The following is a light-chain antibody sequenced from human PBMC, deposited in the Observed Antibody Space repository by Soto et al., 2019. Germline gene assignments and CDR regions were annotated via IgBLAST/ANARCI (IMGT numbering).Light chain of an antibody. CDR3: QQYASPPQT. V-gene: IGKV3-20*01. CDR1: QSVGKDY. J-gene: IGKJ2*01. Sequence: EIVLTQSPGTLSLSPGERATLSCRASQSVGKDYLAWFQHKPGQAPRLLIHQASNRATGIPDRFSDSGSGTDFTLTISRLEPEDFAVYYCQQYASPPQTFGQGTKLVIK. CDR2: QAS.